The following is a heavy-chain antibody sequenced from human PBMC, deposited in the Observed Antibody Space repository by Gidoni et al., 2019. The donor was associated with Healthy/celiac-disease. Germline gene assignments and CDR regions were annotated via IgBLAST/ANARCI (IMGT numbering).Heavy chain of an antibody. J-gene: IGHJ5*02. CDR2: IIPIFGTA. D-gene: IGHD6-19*01. V-gene: IGHV1-69*01. Sequence: QVQLVQSGAEVKKPGSSVKVSCKASGGTFSSYAISWVRQAPGQGLEWMGGIIPIFGTANYAQKFQGRVTITADESTSTAYMELSSLRSEDTAVYYCARLSSSGWGPYNRFDPWGQGTLVTVSS. CDR3: ARLSSSGWGPYNRFDP. CDR1: GGTFSSYA.